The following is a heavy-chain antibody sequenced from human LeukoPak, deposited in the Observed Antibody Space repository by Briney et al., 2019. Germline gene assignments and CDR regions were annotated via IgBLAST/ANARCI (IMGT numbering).Heavy chain of an antibody. Sequence: SETLSLTCTVSGGSISSYYWSWIRQPPGKGLEWIGHIYYSGSTNYNPSLKSRVTISVDTSKNQFSLKLSSVTAADTAVYYCARGGSGSYYNGRWFDPWGRGTLVTVSS. CDR2: IYYSGST. CDR3: ARGGSGSYYNGRWFDP. D-gene: IGHD3-10*01. J-gene: IGHJ5*02. V-gene: IGHV4-59*12. CDR1: GGSISSYY.